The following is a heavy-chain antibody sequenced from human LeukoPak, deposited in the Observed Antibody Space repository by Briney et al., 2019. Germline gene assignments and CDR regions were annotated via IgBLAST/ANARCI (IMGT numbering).Heavy chain of an antibody. D-gene: IGHD1-26*01. J-gene: IGHJ4*02. CDR3: ARDVGEGSPGD. Sequence: GGSLRLSCAASGFTFSSYWMHRVRQAPGKGLVWVSRINSDGSSTSYADSVKGRFTISRDNAKNTLYLQMNSLRAEDTAVYYCARDVGEGSPGDWGQGTLVTVSS. CDR1: GFTFSSYW. CDR2: INSDGSST. V-gene: IGHV3-74*01.